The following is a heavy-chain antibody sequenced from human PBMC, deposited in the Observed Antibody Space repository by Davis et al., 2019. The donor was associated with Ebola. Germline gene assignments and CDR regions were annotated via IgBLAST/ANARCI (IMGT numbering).Heavy chain of an antibody. D-gene: IGHD6-19*01. CDR2: INWNGGST. CDR3: ARGPSSGWYLYYYYYMDV. CDR1: GFTFDDYG. Sequence: GESLKISCAASGFTFDDYGMSWVRQAPGKGLEWVSGINWNGGSTGYADSVKGRFTISRDNAKNSLYLQMNSLRAEDTALYYCARGPSSGWYLYYYYYMDVWGKGTTVTVSS. J-gene: IGHJ6*03. V-gene: IGHV3-20*04.